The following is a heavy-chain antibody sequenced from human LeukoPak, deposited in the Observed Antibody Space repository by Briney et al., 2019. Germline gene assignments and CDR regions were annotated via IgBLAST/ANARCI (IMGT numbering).Heavy chain of an antibody. CDR1: GYTFTSYG. V-gene: IGHV1-18*01. J-gene: IGHJ4*02. CDR2: ISAYNGNT. D-gene: IGHD5-12*01. Sequence: ASVKLSCKASGYTFTSYGISLVRQAPGQGLEWMGWISAYNGNTNYAQKLQGRVTMTTDTSTSTAYMELRSLRSDDTAVYYCARDWQRGGYDYKDYWGQGTLVTVSS. CDR3: ARDWQRGGYDYKDY.